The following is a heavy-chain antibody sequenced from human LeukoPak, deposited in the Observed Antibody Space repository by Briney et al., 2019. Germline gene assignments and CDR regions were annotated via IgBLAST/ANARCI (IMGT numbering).Heavy chain of an antibody. Sequence: SETLSLTCTVSVGSISGNYWSWFRQPAGKRLEWIGRIFNSGTTNYNPSLKSRATISVDKSKNQFSLRLSSVTAADTAIYYCARVDDFWTGYYEYWSQGTLVTVSS. J-gene: IGHJ4*02. CDR2: IFNSGTT. D-gene: IGHD3/OR15-3a*01. CDR1: VGSISGNY. CDR3: ARVDDFWTGYYEY. V-gene: IGHV4-4*07.